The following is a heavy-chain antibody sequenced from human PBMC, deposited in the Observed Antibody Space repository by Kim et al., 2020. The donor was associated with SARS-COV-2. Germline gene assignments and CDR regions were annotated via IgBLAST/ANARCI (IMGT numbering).Heavy chain of an antibody. CDR2: SSSSSTI. CDR3: ASQKD. V-gene: IGHV3-48*04. Sequence: SSSSSTIYYEDSVKGRFTISRDNAKNSLYLQMNSLRAEDTAVYYCASQKDWGQGTLVTVSS. J-gene: IGHJ4*02.